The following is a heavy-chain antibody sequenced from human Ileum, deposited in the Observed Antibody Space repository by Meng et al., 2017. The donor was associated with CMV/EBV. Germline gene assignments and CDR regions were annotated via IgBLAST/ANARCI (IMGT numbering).Heavy chain of an antibody. D-gene: IGHD1-14*01. J-gene: IGHJ4*02. V-gene: IGHV1-69*12. CDR2: ISPIFRTS. CDR3: ATSGRGPKYYFDY. CDR1: GGTFSSNA. Sequence: VPLVQSGADVKKPGSSVKVSCEASGGTFSSNAISWVRHAPGQGLEWMGVISPIFRTSNYAQKFQGRLTITADESTSTAYMELSSLTSGDTAVYYCATSGRGPKYYFDYWGQGTLVTVSS.